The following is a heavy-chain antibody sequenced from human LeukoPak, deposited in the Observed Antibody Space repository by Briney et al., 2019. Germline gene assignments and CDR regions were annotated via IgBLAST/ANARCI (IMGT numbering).Heavy chain of an antibody. V-gene: IGHV7-4-1*02. D-gene: IGHD3-10*01. CDR2: INTDTGNP. CDR3: ARVSRPMVRGAEQDSYYCYYYMDV. J-gene: IGHJ6*03. CDR1: GYTFTSYA. Sequence: ASVKVSCKASGYTFTSYAMNWVRQAPGQGLEWMGWINTDTGNPTYAQGFTGRFVFSLGSPVSTAYLRISSLKAEDTAVYYCARVSRPMVRGAEQDSYYCYYYMDVWGKGTTVTVSS.